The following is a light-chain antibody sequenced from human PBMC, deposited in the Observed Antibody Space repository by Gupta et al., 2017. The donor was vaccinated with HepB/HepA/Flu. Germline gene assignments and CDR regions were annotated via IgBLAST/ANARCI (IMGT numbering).Light chain of an antibody. J-gene: IGLJ2*01. V-gene: IGLV3-21*02. Sequence: SLAPSQSPSASVGLGPTAWLTCGVNNIGDYSVHWFQQNPGQAPALVIYVNSDRPSGIPERFSGSNSGRTATLAICGVEAGDEADYFCEVWDDGFNGVVFGGGTKLTVL. CDR1: NIGDYS. CDR3: EVWDDGFNGVV. CDR2: VNS.